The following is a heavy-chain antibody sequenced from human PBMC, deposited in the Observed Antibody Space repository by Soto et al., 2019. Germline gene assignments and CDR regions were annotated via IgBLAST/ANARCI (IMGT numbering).Heavy chain of an antibody. D-gene: IGHD3-3*01. V-gene: IGHV1-69*01. Sequence: QVQLVQSGAEVKKPGSSVKVSCKASGGTFSRYAISWVRQAPGQGLEWMGGIIPIFGTANYAQKFQGRVTITADESTSTAYMELSSLRSEDTAVYYCARSITIFGVVYNFDYWGQGTLVTVSS. CDR2: IIPIFGTA. CDR1: GGTFSRYA. CDR3: ARSITIFGVVYNFDY. J-gene: IGHJ4*02.